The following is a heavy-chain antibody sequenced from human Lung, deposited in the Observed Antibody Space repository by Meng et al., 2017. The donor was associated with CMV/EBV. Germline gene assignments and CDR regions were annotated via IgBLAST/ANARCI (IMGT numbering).Heavy chain of an antibody. J-gene: IGHJ4*02. Sequence: ASXXVSXKASGHSFTDYYIHWVRQAPGQGLEWMGWINPNSGGTNYAENFQGRVTMTRDTSISTASMELNRLRSEDTAVYYCARDRFRTVRGLFSYWGPGNXVNGAS. CDR3: ARDRFRTVRGLFSY. CDR1: GHSFTDYY. V-gene: IGHV1-2*02. D-gene: IGHD3-10*01. CDR2: INPNSGGT.